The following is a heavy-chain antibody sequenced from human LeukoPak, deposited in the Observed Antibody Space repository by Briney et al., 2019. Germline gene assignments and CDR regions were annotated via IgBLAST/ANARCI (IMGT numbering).Heavy chain of an antibody. V-gene: IGHV3-74*01. Sequence: PGGSLRLSCAASGFSFSTYWMYWVRQAPGKGLVWVSRINTDGSSTSYADSVKGRFTISRDNAKNTLYLQMNSLRAEDTAVYYCATSLGNWFDPWGQGTLVTVSS. J-gene: IGHJ5*02. CDR2: INTDGSST. CDR3: ATSLGNWFDP. CDR1: GFSFSTYW. D-gene: IGHD2-2*01.